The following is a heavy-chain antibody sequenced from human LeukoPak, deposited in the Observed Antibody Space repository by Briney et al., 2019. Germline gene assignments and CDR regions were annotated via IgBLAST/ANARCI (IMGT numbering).Heavy chain of an antibody. CDR1: GFTFDDYA. D-gene: IGHD3-22*01. V-gene: IGHV3-43*02. J-gene: IGHJ4*02. Sequence: PGGSLRLSCAASGFTFDDYAMHWVRQAPGKGLDWVSLISGDGGSTYYADSVKGRFTISRDNSRNSLYLQMNSLRTEDTALYYCAKDKGYYYDSSGYYALIFDYWGQGTLVTVSS. CDR3: AKDKGYYYDSSGYYALIFDY. CDR2: ISGDGGST.